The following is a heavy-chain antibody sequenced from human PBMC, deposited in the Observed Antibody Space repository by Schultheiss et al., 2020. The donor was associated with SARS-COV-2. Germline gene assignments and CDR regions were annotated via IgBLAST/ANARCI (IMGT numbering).Heavy chain of an antibody. CDR1: GYTFTSYG. Sequence: SVKVSCKASGYTFTSYGLSWVRQAPGQGLEWMGGIIPIFGTANYAQKFQGRVTITADESTSTAYMELSSLRSEDTAVYYCAMIVVVPAAHIPYYYYGMDVWGQGTTVTVSS. J-gene: IGHJ6*02. CDR2: IIPIFGTA. D-gene: IGHD2-2*01. V-gene: IGHV1-69*13. CDR3: AMIVVVPAAHIPYYYYGMDV.